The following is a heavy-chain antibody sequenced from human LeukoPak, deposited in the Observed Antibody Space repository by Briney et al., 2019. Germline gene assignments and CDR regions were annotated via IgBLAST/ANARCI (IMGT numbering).Heavy chain of an antibody. CDR3: ARGGRGYSWSYYGMDV. J-gene: IGHJ6*02. CDR1: GGSISSYY. Sequence: PSETLSLTCTVSGGSISSYYWSWIRQPPGKGLEWIGYIYYSGSTNYNPSLKSRVTISVDTSKNQFSLKLSSVTAADTAVYYCARGGRGYSWSYYGMDVWGQGTTVTVSS. CDR2: IYYSGST. D-gene: IGHD5-18*01. V-gene: IGHV4-59*12.